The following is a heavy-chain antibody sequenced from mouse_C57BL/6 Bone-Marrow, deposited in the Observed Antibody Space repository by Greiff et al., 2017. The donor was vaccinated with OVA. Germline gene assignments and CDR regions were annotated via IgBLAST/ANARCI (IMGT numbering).Heavy chain of an antibody. J-gene: IGHJ3*01. CDR3: ARSIYYDWFAY. Sequence: QVQLKQPGAELVMPGASVKLSCKASGYTFTSYWMHWVKQRPGQGLEWIGEIDPSDSYTNYNQKFKGKSTLTVDKSSSTAYMQLSSLTSEDSAVYYCARSIYYDWFAYWGQGTLVTVSA. CDR2: IDPSDSYT. D-gene: IGHD2-4*01. CDR1: GYTFTSYW. V-gene: IGHV1-69*01.